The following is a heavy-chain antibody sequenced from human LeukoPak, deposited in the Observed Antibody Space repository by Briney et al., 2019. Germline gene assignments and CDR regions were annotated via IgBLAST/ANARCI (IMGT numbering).Heavy chain of an antibody. V-gene: IGHV3-33*06. CDR3: AKDRDPWSGYVDAFDI. CDR1: GFTFSSYG. CDR2: IWYDGSNK. J-gene: IGHJ3*02. D-gene: IGHD3-3*01. Sequence: GGSLRLSCAASGFTFSSYGMHWLPQAPGKGLEGVAVIWYDGSNKYYADSVKGRFTISRDNSKNTLYLQMNSLRAEDTAVYYCAKDRDPWSGYVDAFDIWGEGTMVTVSS.